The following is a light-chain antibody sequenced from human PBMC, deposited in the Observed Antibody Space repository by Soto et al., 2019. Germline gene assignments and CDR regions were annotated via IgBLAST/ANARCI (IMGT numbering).Light chain of an antibody. V-gene: IGKV3D-15*02. J-gene: IGKJ1*01. CDR2: GAS. CDR1: QRVSSN. Sequence: EVEMTQSPATVSVSPGERVTLSCRASQRVSSNVAWYQQKPGQAPRVLIFGASTRATGTPARFSGSGSGTEFILTINRLEPEDFALYYCQQYGDLPWTFGQGTKVDIK. CDR3: QQYGDLPWT.